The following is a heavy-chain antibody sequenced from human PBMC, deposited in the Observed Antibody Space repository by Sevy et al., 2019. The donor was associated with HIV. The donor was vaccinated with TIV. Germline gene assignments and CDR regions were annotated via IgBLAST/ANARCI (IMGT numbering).Heavy chain of an antibody. Sequence: ASVKVSCKASGFTFSNNVINWVRQAPGHGLEWMGWINTKIGIPTCAQAFTGRFVFSVDTSVSTAYLQISSLRAEDSAVYYCTDSQLAGDDAFDIWGQGTQVTVSS. CDR2: INTKIGIP. CDR1: GFTFSNNV. J-gene: IGHJ3*02. V-gene: IGHV7-4-1*02. CDR3: TDSQLAGDDAFDI. D-gene: IGHD3-16*01.